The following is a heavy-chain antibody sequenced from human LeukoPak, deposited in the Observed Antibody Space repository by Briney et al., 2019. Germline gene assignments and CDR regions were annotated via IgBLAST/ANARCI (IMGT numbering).Heavy chain of an antibody. CDR2: FDPEDGET. D-gene: IGHD1-26*01. J-gene: IGHJ4*02. CDR3: ATGDLWELHKGVYFDY. Sequence: ASVKVSCKVSGYTLTELSMHWVRQAPGRGLEWMGGFDPEDGETIYAQKFQGRVTMTEDTSTDTAYMELSSLRSEDTAVYYCATGDLWELHKGVYFDYWGQGTLVTVSS. V-gene: IGHV1-24*01. CDR1: GYTLTELS.